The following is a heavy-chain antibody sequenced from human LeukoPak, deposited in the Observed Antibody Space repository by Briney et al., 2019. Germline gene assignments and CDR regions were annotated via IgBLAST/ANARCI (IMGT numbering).Heavy chain of an antibody. D-gene: IGHD3-22*01. CDR1: RFTFSRHW. CDR3: ARDGNYYDSSGPADY. CDR2: INSDGIST. J-gene: IGHJ4*02. V-gene: IGHV3-74*01. Sequence: GGSLRLSCAASRFTFSRHWMHWVRAAPGKGLVWVSRINSDGISTSYADSVKGRFTISRDNAKNTLYLQMNSLRAEDTAVYYCARDGNYYDSSGPADYWGQGTLVTVSS.